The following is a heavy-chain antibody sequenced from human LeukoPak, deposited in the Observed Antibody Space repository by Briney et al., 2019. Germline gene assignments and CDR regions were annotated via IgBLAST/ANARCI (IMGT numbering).Heavy chain of an antibody. CDR1: GFTFSDHL. J-gene: IGHJ3*01. D-gene: IGHD6-13*01. Sequence: GSLRLSCAASGFTFSDHLMDWVRQAPGKGLEWVGRIRKKANSYTTEYAASVKGRFTISRDDSKNSLYLQMNSLKTEDTAVYYCSRDRSGSSWSGFDVWGQGTMVTVSS. V-gene: IGHV3-72*01. CDR3: SRDRSGSSWSGFDV. CDR2: IRKKANSYTT.